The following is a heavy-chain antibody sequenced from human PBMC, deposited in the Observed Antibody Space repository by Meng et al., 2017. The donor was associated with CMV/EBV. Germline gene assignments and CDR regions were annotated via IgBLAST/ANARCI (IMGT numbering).Heavy chain of an antibody. CDR2: INHSGST. D-gene: IGHD5-18*01. V-gene: IGHV4-34*01. Sequence: SETLSLTCAVYGGSFSGYYWSWIRQPPGMGLEWIGEINHSGSTNYNPSLKSRVTISVDTSKNQFSLKLSSVTAADTAVYYCARASYGRSPFYYWGQGTLVTVSS. CDR3: ARASYGRSPFYY. CDR1: GGSFSGYY. J-gene: IGHJ4*02.